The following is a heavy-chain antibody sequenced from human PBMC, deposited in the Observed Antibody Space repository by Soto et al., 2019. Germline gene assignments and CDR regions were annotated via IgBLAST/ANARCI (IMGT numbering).Heavy chain of an antibody. CDR3: ARMASSGSLNWFDP. V-gene: IGHV1-8*01. D-gene: IGHD3-10*01. CDR2: MNPGSGNT. J-gene: IGHJ5*02. CDR1: GYTFTNYE. Sequence: GASVKVSCKASGYTFTNYEINWVRQATGQGLEWMGWMNPGSGNTGYAHKFQGRVTMTRNISISTSYMELSRLGSDDMAIYYCARMASSGSLNWFDPWGQGTLVTVSS.